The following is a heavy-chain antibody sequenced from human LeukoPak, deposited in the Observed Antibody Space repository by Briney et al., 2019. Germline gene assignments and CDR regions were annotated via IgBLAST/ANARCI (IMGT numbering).Heavy chain of an antibody. Sequence: ALKISCRGAADAFINFYFCWVLRMPAKGLVGMGAIDPGDGDTRYSPSFQGQVTISADKSHAPASLLWRRVTASDTAMYFCARLSDTPSWGQGPLVTVSS. CDR3: ARLSDTPS. J-gene: IGHJ5*02. V-gene: IGHV5-51*01. CDR2: IDPGDGDT. CDR1: ADAFINFY. D-gene: IGHD5-18*01.